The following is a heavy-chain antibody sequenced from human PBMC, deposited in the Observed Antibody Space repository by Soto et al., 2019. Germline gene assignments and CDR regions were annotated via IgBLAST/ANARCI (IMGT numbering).Heavy chain of an antibody. J-gene: IGHJ4*02. CDR3: ARGPSGDKVDS. V-gene: IGHV4-30-4*01. D-gene: IGHD7-27*01. Sequence: QVQLQESGPGLVKPSQTLSLTCTVSGGSISTVNYWWSWIRQSPDMGLEWIGHIYNVGSTYNNPSLESLVTMSVDTSKNQLSLTLSSVSAADTAVYYCARGPSGDKVDSWGQGTLVTVSS. CDR1: GGSISTVNYW. CDR2: IYNVGST.